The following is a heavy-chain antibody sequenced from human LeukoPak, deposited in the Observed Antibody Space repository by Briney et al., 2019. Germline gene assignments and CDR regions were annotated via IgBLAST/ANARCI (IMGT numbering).Heavy chain of an antibody. J-gene: IGHJ5*02. Sequence: GESLKISCKGSGYSITSYGISWVRQAPGQGLEWMGWISAYNGNTNYAQTPQGRVTMTTDTSTSTAYMELRSLRSDDTAVYYCARHITMVRGARNWFDPWGQGTLVTVSS. CDR3: ARHITMVRGARNWFDP. D-gene: IGHD3-10*01. V-gene: IGHV1-18*01. CDR1: GYSITSYG. CDR2: ISAYNGNT.